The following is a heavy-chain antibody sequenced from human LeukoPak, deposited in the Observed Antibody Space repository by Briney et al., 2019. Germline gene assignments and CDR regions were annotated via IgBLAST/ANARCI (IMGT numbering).Heavy chain of an antibody. CDR2: ISSSSSTI. CDR3: ARGRLIVVVPAAITPWFDP. Sequence: GGSLRLSCAASGFTFSSYSMNWVRQAPGKGLEWVSYISSSSSTIYYADSVKGRFTIPRDNAKNSLYLQMNGLRAEDTAVYYRARGRLIVVVPAAITPWFDPWGQGTLVTVSS. J-gene: IGHJ5*02. D-gene: IGHD2-2*01. V-gene: IGHV3-48*04. CDR1: GFTFSSYS.